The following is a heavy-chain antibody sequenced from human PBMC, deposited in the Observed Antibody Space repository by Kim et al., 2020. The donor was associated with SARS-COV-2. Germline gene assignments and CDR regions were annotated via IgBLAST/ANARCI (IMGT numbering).Heavy chain of an antibody. Sequence: GGSLRLSCAASGFTFSSYWMHWVRQAPGKGLVWVSRINSDGSSTSYADSVKGRFTISRDNAKNTLYLQMNSLRAEDTAVYYCAREGGSPSIRYYYYYGMDVWGQGTTVTVSS. J-gene: IGHJ6*02. CDR1: GFTFSSYW. CDR2: INSDGSST. V-gene: IGHV3-74*01. CDR3: AREGGSPSIRYYYYYGMDV.